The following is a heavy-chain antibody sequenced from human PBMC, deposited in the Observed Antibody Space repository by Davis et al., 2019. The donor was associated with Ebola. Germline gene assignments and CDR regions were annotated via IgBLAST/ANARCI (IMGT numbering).Heavy chain of an antibody. J-gene: IGHJ4*02. D-gene: IGHD3-22*01. CDR2: ISGSGGST. V-gene: IGHV3-23*01. CDR1: GFTFSSYA. CDR3: TSSVYYYDSSGYRYFDY. Sequence: GESLKISCAASGFTFSSYAMSWVRQAPGKGLEWVSAISGSGGSTYYADSVKGRFTISRDNSKNTLYLQMNSLKTEDTAVYYCTSSVYYYDSSGYRYFDYWGQGTLVTVSS.